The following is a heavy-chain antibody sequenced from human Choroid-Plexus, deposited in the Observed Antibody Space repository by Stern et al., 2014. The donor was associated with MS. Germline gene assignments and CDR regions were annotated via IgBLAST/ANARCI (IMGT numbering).Heavy chain of an antibody. D-gene: IGHD2/OR15-2a*01. CDR2: VSYDGSNK. V-gene: IGHV3-30*18. J-gene: IGHJ5*02. Sequence: QMQLVQSGGGVFQPGRPRRLSCVASGFTFGGCAFHWVRQAPAKGLECVAGVSYDGSNKYYADSVKGRFTISRDNSQNTLYMQMSSLRPEDTAVYYCAKDRQYLTYFFDHWGQGSLVTVSS. CDR1: GFTFGGCA. CDR3: AKDRQYLTYFFDH.